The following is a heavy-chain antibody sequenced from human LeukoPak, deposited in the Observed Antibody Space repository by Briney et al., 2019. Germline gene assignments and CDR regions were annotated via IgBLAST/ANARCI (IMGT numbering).Heavy chain of an antibody. CDR2: ISGSGVYT. CDR1: GFTFSSYA. V-gene: IGHV3-23*01. D-gene: IGHD5-18*01. CDR3: AKDRDGYGPYYFDR. Sequence: PGGSLRLSCAPSGFTFSSYAMTWVRQAPGEGLASLSGISGSGVYTSYADSVKGRFTISRDNSKNTVYLQMNSLRAQDTSLYYCAKDRDGYGPYYFDRRGQGTLVTVSS. J-gene: IGHJ4*02.